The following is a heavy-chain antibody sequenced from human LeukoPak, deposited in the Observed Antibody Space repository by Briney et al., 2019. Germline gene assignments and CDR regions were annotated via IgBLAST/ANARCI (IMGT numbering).Heavy chain of an antibody. CDR3: AKGTTVTSAFGF. V-gene: IGHV3-9*01. CDR1: GFTFDDYA. D-gene: IGHD4-17*01. CDR2: ISWNSGSI. Sequence: PGGSLRLSCAASGFTFDDYAMHWVRQAPGKGLEWVSGISWNSGSIGCADSVKGRFTISRDNAKNSLYLQMNSLRAEDTALYYCAKGTTVTSAFGFWGQGTMVTVSS. J-gene: IGHJ3*01.